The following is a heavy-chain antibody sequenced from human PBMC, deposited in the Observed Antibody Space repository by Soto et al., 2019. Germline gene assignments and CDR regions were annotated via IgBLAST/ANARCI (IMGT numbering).Heavy chain of an antibody. D-gene: IGHD6-13*01. CDR1: GFTFSSYG. CDR2: ISYDGSNK. Sequence: GGSLRLSCAASGFTFSSYGMHWVRQAPGKGLEWVAVISYDGSNKYYADSVKGRFTISRDNSKNTLYLQMNSQRAEDTAVYYCAKDTAAYSSTAFDPWGQGTLVTVSS. V-gene: IGHV3-30*18. J-gene: IGHJ5*02. CDR3: AKDTAAYSSTAFDP.